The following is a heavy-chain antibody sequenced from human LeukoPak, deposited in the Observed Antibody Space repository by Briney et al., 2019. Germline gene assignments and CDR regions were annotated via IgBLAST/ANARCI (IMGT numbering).Heavy chain of an antibody. CDR3: AKYSGSYLFDY. D-gene: IGHD1-26*01. V-gene: IGHV3-53*01. CDR1: GFIVNSNY. J-gene: IGHJ4*02. CDR2: IYSGGST. Sequence: GGSLRLSCAASGFIVNSNYMSWVRQAPGKGLEWVSIIYSGGSTYYADSVKGLFTISRDNSKNTVYPQMSSLRAEDTAVYYCAKYSGSYLFDYWGQGTLVTVSS.